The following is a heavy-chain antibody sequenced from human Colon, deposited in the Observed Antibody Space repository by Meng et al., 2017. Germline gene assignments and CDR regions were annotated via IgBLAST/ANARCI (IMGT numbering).Heavy chain of an antibody. CDR3: ARTLRDYGKIDY. J-gene: IGHJ4*02. Sequence: QVQVQESGPGLAKPSQTLSLTCTVSGGSISSGGYYWTWIRQHPGKGLEWIGYIYHSGTTYYNPSLRSRVTISVDTSENQFSLNLRSVTAADTAVYFCARTLRDYGKIDYWGQGTLVTVSS. D-gene: IGHD4-17*01. CDR2: IYHSGTT. CDR1: GGSISSGGYY. V-gene: IGHV4-31*03.